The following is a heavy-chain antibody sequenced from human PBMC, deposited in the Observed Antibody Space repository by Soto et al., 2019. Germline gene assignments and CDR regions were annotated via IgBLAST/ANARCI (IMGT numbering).Heavy chain of an antibody. CDR3: ARGDCVGGTCYSLAGSFYYYMDV. J-gene: IGHJ6*03. V-gene: IGHV3-74*01. D-gene: IGHD2-15*01. CDR1: GFTFSNYW. CDR2: INNDGSVS. Sequence: EVQLVESGGGLVQPGGSLRLSCVASGFTFSNYWMYWFRQAPGEGLVWVSRINNDGSVSSYADSVKGRLTISRDNVKNTLYLQMDSLRAEDTAVYYCARGDCVGGTCYSLAGSFYYYMDVWGKGTTVTVFS.